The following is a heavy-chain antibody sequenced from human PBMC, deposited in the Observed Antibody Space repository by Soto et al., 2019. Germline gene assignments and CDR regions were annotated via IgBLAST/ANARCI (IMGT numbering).Heavy chain of an antibody. Sequence: QVQLQESGPGLVKPSQTLSLTCTVSGGSISSGGYYWSWIRQHPGKGLEWIGYIYYSGSTYYNPSLKSRVTISVDTSKNQFSLKLSSVTAADTAVYYCARGVPAAINDAFDIWGQGTMVTVSS. J-gene: IGHJ3*02. D-gene: IGHD2-2*01. V-gene: IGHV4-31*03. CDR2: IYYSGST. CDR3: ARGVPAAINDAFDI. CDR1: GGSISSGGYY.